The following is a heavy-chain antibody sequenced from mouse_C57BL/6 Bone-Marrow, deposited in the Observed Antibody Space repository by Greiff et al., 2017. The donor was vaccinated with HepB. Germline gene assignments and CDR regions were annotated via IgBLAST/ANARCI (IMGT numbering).Heavy chain of an antibody. D-gene: IGHD1-1*01. CDR3: ARRHYGSSSFDY. Sequence: QVQLKESGAELVKPGASVKISCKASGYAFSSYWMNWVKQRPGKGLEWIGQIYPGDGDTNYNGKFKGKATLTADKSSSTAYMQLSSLTSEDSAVYFCARRHYGSSSFDYWGQGTTLTVSS. CDR2: IYPGDGDT. V-gene: IGHV1-80*01. CDR1: GYAFSSYW. J-gene: IGHJ2*01.